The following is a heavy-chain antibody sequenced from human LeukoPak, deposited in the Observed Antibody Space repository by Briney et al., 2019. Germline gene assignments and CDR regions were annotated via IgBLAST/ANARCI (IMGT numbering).Heavy chain of an antibody. CDR3: AKENPVGGTNYFDY. D-gene: IGHD1-26*01. Sequence: GGSLRLSCAASGFNFNNYPMSWVRQAPGKGLGWVSAITSSGDTTYYADSVRGRFTISRDNSKNTLYLQMNTLRAEDRAVYYCAKENPVGGTNYFDYWGQGTLVTVSS. V-gene: IGHV3-23*01. CDR1: GFNFNNYP. CDR2: ITSSGDTT. J-gene: IGHJ4*02.